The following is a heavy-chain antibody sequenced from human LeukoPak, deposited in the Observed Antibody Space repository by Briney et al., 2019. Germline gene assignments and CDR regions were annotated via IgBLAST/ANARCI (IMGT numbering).Heavy chain of an antibody. D-gene: IGHD6-13*01. Sequence: GGSLRLSCAASGFTFTSYGMSWVRQAPGKGLEWVSGISGSGGSTYYADSVKGRFAISRDNAKNTLYLQMNSLRAEDTAVYYCAKDLSSSWYYFDYWGQGTLVTVSS. CDR2: ISGSGGST. CDR3: AKDLSSSWYYFDY. J-gene: IGHJ4*02. CDR1: GFTFTSYG. V-gene: IGHV3-23*01.